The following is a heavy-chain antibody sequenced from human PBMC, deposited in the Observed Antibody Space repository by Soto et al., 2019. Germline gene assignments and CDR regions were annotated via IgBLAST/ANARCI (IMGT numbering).Heavy chain of an antibody. CDR1: GFTFSSYW. CDR2: ISPDGSST. Sequence: EVQLVESGGGLVPPGGSLRLSCGASGFTFSSYWMHWVRRAPGKGLVWVSRISPDGSSTSYADSVKGRFTISRDNAKNTLYLQMNSLRAEDTAVYYCARENFVSFDAWGQGTLVTVSS. CDR3: ARENFVSFDA. V-gene: IGHV3-74*01. D-gene: IGHD6-6*01. J-gene: IGHJ5*02.